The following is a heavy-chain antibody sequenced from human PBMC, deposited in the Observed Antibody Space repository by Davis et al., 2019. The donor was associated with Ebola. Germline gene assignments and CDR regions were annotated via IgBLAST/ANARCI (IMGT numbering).Heavy chain of an antibody. V-gene: IGHV3-30-3*01. CDR3: ARDRSKYYDFPRYQFDY. CDR1: GFTFSSYA. CDR2: ISYDGSNK. Sequence: PGGSLRLSCAASGFTFSSYAMHWVRQAPGKGLEWVAVISYDGSNKYYADSVKGRFTISRDNSKNTLYLQMNSLRAEDTAVYYCARDRSKYYDFPRYQFDYWGQGTLVTVSS. D-gene: IGHD3-3*01. J-gene: IGHJ4*02.